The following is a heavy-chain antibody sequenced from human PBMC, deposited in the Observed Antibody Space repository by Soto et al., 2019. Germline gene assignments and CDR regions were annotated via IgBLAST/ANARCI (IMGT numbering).Heavy chain of an antibody. Sequence: EVQLVESGGNLVQPGGSLRLSCAASGFTVSHYGMNWVRQAPGKGLEWVSYISSSSSSFIYYADSVKGRFTISRDDAKNSLYLQMNSLRDEDTAVYYCAGNPEGLNNWFDPWGQGTLVTVSS. V-gene: IGHV3-48*02. CDR3: AGNPEGLNNWFDP. D-gene: IGHD3-16*01. CDR2: ISSSSSSFI. CDR1: GFTVSHYG. J-gene: IGHJ5*02.